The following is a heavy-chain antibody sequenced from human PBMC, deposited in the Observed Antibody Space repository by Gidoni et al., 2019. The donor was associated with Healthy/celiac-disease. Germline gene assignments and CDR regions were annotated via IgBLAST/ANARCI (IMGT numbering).Heavy chain of an antibody. D-gene: IGHD1-1*01. CDR2: ISGSGGST. Sequence: EVQLLESGGGLVQPGGSLSLSCAASGFTFSSYAMSWVRQAPWKGLDWVSAISGSGGSTYYADSVKGRFTISRDNSKNTLYLQMNSLRAEDTAVYYCASWRRLEPYRPFDYWGQGTLVTVSS. CDR3: ASWRRLEPYRPFDY. V-gene: IGHV3-23*01. CDR1: GFTFSSYA. J-gene: IGHJ4*02.